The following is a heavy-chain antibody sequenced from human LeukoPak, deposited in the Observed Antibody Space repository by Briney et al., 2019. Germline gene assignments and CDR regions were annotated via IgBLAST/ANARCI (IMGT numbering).Heavy chain of an antibody. D-gene: IGHD1/OR15-1a*01. Sequence: SETLSLTCTVSGGSIGNYYWSWIRQPPGNGLEWIAYIDYSGSTRYNPSLKSRLTISVDPSKNQFSLKLTSVTAADSAVYYCARTNNVFYYFDYWGQGTLVTGSS. J-gene: IGHJ4*02. CDR2: IDYSGST. CDR3: ARTNNVFYYFDY. CDR1: GGSIGNYY. V-gene: IGHV4-59*01.